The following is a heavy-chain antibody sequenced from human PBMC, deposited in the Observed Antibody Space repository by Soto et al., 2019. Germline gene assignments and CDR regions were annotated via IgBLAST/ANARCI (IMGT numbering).Heavy chain of an antibody. CDR1: GFTFSDHY. D-gene: IGHD3-10*01. V-gene: IGHV3-72*01. CDR2: TRNKANSYTT. CDR3: ARESLYYYGSGSYSFYAFDI. J-gene: IGHJ3*02. Sequence: GESLKISCAASGFTFSDHYMDWVRQAPGKGLEWVGRTRNKANSYTTEYAASVKGRFTISRDDSKNSLYLQMNSLKTEDTAVYYCARESLYYYGSGSYSFYAFDIWGQGTMVTVSS.